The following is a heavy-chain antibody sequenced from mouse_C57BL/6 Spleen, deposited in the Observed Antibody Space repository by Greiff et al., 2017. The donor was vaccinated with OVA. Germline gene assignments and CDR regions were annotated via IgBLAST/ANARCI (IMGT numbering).Heavy chain of an antibody. D-gene: IGHD3-2*02. V-gene: IGHV1-75*01. Sequence: QVQLQQSGPELVKPGASVKISCKASGYTFTDYYINWVKQRPGQGLEWIGWIFPGSGSPYYNEKFKGKATLTVDKSSSIAYMLLSSLTSEDSAVYFCATDSSGYIAYWGQGTLVTVSA. CDR3: ATDSSGYIAY. CDR1: GYTFTDYY. CDR2: IFPGSGSP. J-gene: IGHJ3*01.